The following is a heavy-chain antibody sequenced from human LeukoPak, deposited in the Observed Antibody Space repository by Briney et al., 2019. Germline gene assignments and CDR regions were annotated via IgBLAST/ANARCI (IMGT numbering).Heavy chain of an antibody. D-gene: IGHD6-13*01. V-gene: IGHV3-21*01. Sequence: GGSLRLSCAASGFTFSSYSMNWVRQAPGKELEWVSSISSSSSYIYYADSVKGRFTISRDNAKNSLYLQMNSLRAEDTAVYYCALTAGIAAAGGYWGQGTLVTVSS. CDR1: GFTFSSYS. J-gene: IGHJ4*02. CDR3: ALTAGIAAAGGY. CDR2: ISSSSSYI.